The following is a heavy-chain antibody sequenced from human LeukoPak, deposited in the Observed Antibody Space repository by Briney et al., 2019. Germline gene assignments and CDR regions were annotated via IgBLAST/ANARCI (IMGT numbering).Heavy chain of an antibody. D-gene: IGHD4-11*01. Sequence: ASVKVSCKASGYTFTGYYMHWVRQAPGQGLEWMGWINPNSGGTNYAQKFQGRVTMTRDTSISTAYMELSRLRSDDTAVYYCAKFFADPVTTKYFDYWGQGTLVTVSS. V-gene: IGHV1-2*02. CDR1: GYTFTGYY. CDR3: AKFFADPVTTKYFDY. J-gene: IGHJ4*02. CDR2: INPNSGGT.